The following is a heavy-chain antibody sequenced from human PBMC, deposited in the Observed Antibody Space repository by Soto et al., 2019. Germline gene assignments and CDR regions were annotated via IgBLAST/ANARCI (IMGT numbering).Heavy chain of an antibody. J-gene: IGHJ4*02. V-gene: IGHV4-30-2*01. CDR3: ASLRSGWGIDY. D-gene: IGHD6-19*01. CDR2: IYHSGST. Sequence: QLQLQESGSGLVKPSQTLSLTCAVSGGSISSGGYSWSWIRQPPGKGLEWIGYIYHSGSTYYNPSLKXGXTXAXYRSKNQFSLKLSSVTAADTAVYCCASLRSGWGIDYWGQGTLVTVSS. CDR1: GGSISSGGYS.